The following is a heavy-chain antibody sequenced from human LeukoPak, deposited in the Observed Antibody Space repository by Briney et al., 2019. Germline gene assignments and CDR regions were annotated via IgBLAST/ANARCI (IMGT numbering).Heavy chain of an antibody. CDR2: IIPILGIA. D-gene: IGHD3-22*01. V-gene: IGHV1-69*04. Sequence: GSSVKVSCKASGGTFSSYAISWVRQAPGQGLEWMGRIIPILGIANYAQKFQGRVTITADKSTSTAYMELSSLRSEDTAVYYCARDITYYDSSVWGQGTLVTVSS. CDR1: GGTFSSYA. J-gene: IGHJ4*02. CDR3: ARDITYYDSSV.